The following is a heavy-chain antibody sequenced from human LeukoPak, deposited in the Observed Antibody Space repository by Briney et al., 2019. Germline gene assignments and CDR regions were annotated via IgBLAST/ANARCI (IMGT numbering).Heavy chain of an antibody. CDR2: IYHSGST. V-gene: IGHV4-30-2*01. CDR1: GGSISSGGYY. D-gene: IGHD5-12*01. J-gene: IGHJ4*02. CDR3: ARGKDSGYYFDY. Sequence: SETLSLTCTVSGGSISSGGYYWSWIRQPPGKGLEWIGYIYHSGSTYYNPSLKSRVTISVDTSKNQFSLKLSSVTAADTAVYYCARGKDSGYYFDYWGQGTLVTVSS.